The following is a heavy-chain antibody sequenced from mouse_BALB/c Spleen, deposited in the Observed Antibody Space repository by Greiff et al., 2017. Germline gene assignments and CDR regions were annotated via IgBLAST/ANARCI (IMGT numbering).Heavy chain of an antibody. D-gene: IGHD1-1*02. J-gene: IGHJ2*01. V-gene: IGHV14-1*02. CDR2: IDPENGNT. Sequence: DVHLVESGAELVRPGALVKLSCKASGFNIKDYYMHWVKQRPEQGLEWIGWIDPENGNTIYDPKFQGKASITADTSSNTAYLQLSSLTSEDTAVYYCARDGAFDYWGQGTTLTVSS. CDR3: ARDGAFDY. CDR1: GFNIKDYY.